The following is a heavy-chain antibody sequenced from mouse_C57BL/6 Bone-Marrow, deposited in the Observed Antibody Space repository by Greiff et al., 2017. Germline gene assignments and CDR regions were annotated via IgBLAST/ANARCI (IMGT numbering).Heavy chain of an antibody. D-gene: IGHD1-1*01. CDR1: GYTFTDYY. CDR3: ARNYYGSAWFAY. J-gene: IGHJ3*01. Sequence: VQLQQSGPVLVKPGASVKMSCKASGYTFTDYYMNWVKQSHGKSLEWIGVINPYNGGTSYNQTFKGQATLTVDKSSSTAYMELNSLTSEDSAVYYCARNYYGSAWFAYWGQGTLVTVSA. CDR2: INPYNGGT. V-gene: IGHV1-19*01.